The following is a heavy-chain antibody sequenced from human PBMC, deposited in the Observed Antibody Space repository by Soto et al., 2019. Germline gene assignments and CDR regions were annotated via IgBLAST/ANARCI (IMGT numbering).Heavy chain of an antibody. J-gene: IGHJ4*02. CDR1: GGSISSSNW. CDR3: AVSVYGDSNPDFDY. D-gene: IGHD4-17*01. Sequence: QVQLQESGPGLVKPSGTLSLTCAVSGGSISSSNWWSWVRQPPGKGLEWIGEIYHSGSTNYNPSLKCRVTISVDKSKNQFSLKLSSVTAADTAVYYCAVSVYGDSNPDFDYWGQGTLVTVSS. CDR2: IYHSGST. V-gene: IGHV4-4*02.